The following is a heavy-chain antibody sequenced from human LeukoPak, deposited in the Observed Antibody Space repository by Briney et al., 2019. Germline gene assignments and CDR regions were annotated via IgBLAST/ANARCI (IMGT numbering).Heavy chain of an antibody. CDR1: GFTFNSDA. CDR3: AKGQYGSGSYAY. Sequence: GGSLRLSCAASGFTFNSDAMSWVRQAPGKGLEWVSAISGSGGSTYYADSVKGRFTISRDNSKNTLYLQMNSLRAEDTAVYYCAKGQYGSGSYAYWGQGTLVTVSS. V-gene: IGHV3-23*01. D-gene: IGHD3-10*01. CDR2: ISGSGGST. J-gene: IGHJ4*02.